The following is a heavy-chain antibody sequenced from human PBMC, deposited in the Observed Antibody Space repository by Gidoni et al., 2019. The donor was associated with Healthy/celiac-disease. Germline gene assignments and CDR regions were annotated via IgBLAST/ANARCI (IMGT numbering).Heavy chain of an antibody. D-gene: IGHD2-21*02. CDR3: ARHRTSVVTAILEYFQH. J-gene: IGHJ1*01. CDR1: GYSFTSYW. CDR2: IDPSDSYT. V-gene: IGHV5-10-1*01. Sequence: STGISCKGSGYSFTSYWISWVRQMPEKGLEWMGRIDPSDSYTNYSPSFQGHVTISADKSISTAYLQWSSLKASDTAMYYCARHRTSVVTAILEYFQHWGQGTLVTVSS.